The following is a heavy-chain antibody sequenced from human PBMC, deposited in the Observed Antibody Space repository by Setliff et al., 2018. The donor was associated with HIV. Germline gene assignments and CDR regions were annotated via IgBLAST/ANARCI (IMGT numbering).Heavy chain of an antibody. CDR1: GFTLSSYA. CDR3: AKQYSMYYYYYMDV. Sequence: GGSLRLSCAASGFTLSSYAMSWVRQAPGKGLEWVSGISGSGGSTYYADSVKGRFTISRDNSKNTLYLQMNSLRAEDTAVYYCAKQYSMYYYYYMDVWGKGTTVTVS. V-gene: IGHV3-23*01. CDR2: ISGSGGST. J-gene: IGHJ6*03. D-gene: IGHD6-6*01.